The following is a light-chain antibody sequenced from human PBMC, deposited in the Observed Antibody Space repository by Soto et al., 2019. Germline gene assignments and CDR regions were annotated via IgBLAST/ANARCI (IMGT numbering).Light chain of an antibody. CDR1: QSISSSY. CDR3: QQSDDSPGT. J-gene: IGKJ1*01. Sequence: VGVTQSPATLSVKTRERATLSCRASQSISSSYLAWYQQKPGQAPRLLIYGASNRATAIPDRFSGSGSGTDFTLTISRLEPEDFAVYYCQQSDDSPGTFGQGTKVDIK. CDR2: GAS. V-gene: IGKV3-20*01.